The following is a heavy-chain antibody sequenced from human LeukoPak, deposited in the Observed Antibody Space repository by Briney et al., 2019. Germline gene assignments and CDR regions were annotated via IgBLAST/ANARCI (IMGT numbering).Heavy chain of an antibody. CDR2: ISSSGDRS. D-gene: IGHD3-22*01. CDR3: ARESDRGGYLFDY. J-gene: IGHJ4*02. Sequence: GGSLRLSCAASGFTFSHYEMIWVRQAPGKGLEWLSYISSSGDRSLYADAVRGRATISRDNAKNSLYLQMNSLSTEDTAVYHCARESDRGGYLFDYWGQGSLVTVSS. V-gene: IGHV3-48*03. CDR1: GFTFSHYE.